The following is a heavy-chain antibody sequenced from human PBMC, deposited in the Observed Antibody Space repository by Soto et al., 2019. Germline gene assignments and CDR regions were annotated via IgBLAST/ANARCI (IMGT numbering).Heavy chain of an antibody. CDR1: GFTVSSANY. CDR2: IYSAGTT. D-gene: IGHD5-12*01. Sequence: EVQLVESGGGLIQPGGSLRLSCVVSGFTVSSANYMSWVRQAPGKGLEWVSVIYSAGTTYYADSVKGRFTISRDNSKNTLYLQMNSLSAEDTAVYYCHGYGYWGQGTLVTVSS. CDR3: HGYGY. J-gene: IGHJ4*02. V-gene: IGHV3-53*01.